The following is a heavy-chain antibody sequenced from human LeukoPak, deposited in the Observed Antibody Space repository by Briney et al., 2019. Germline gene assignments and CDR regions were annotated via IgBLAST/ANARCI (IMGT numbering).Heavy chain of an antibody. V-gene: IGHV3-21*01. J-gene: IGHJ4*02. D-gene: IGHD5-12*01. CDR1: GFTFSSNS. Sequence: GGSLRLSCAASGFTFSSNSMTWVGQAPGKGLEWFSSIISSSSYIYYADSVKGRFTISRDNAKNSLYLQMNSLRAEDTAVYYCAIWKVSNGTVATLEFDYWGQGTLVTVSS. CDR2: IISSSSYI. CDR3: AIWKVSNGTVATLEFDY.